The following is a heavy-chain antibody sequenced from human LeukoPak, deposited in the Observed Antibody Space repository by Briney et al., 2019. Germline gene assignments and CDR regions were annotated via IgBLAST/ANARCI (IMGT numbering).Heavy chain of an antibody. Sequence: NPGGSLRLSCAASGFTFSSYSMNWVRQAPGKGLEWVSSISSSSSYIYYADSVKGRFTISRDNAKNSLYLQMNSLGAEDTAVYYCARDPGPNYYYYCMDVWGKGTTVTVSS. CDR1: GFTFSSYS. CDR3: ARDPGPNYYYYCMDV. V-gene: IGHV3-21*01. CDR2: ISSSSSYI. J-gene: IGHJ6*03.